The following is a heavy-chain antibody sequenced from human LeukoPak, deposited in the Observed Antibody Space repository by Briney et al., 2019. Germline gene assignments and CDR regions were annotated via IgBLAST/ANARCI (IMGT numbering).Heavy chain of an antibody. V-gene: IGHV4-59*08. D-gene: IGHD3-22*01. Sequence: ASETLSLTCNVSGYCMRSYYWSWLRQPPGKGLEWIAYFSHSGTTNYNPSLKSRVIISVDTSNHQFSLTLRSVTAADTAVYYCARHLDYDSGGYFYPYFDDWGQGTLVTVSS. CDR3: ARHLDYDSGGYFYPYFDD. J-gene: IGHJ4*02. CDR2: FSHSGTT. CDR1: GYCMRSYY.